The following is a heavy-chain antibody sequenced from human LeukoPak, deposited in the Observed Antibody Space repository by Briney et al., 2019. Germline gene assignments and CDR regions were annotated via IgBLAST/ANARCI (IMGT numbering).Heavy chain of an antibody. CDR1: EITFSSYW. CDR2: INSDGSTT. V-gene: IGHV3-74*01. CDR3: ARDGDIAAVDY. D-gene: IGHD6-13*01. J-gene: IGHJ4*02. Sequence: GGSLRLSSAAAEITFSSYWMHWVRQAPGKGLVWVSRINSDGSTTYYADSVKGRFTISRDNAKNTLYLHMNSVRAEDTAVYYCARDGDIAAVDYWGQGTLVTVSS.